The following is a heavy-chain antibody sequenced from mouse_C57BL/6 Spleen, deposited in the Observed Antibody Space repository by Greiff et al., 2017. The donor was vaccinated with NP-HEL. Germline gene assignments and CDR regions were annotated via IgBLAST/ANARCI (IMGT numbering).Heavy chain of an antibody. Sequence: QVQLQQSGPGLVAPSQSLSITCTVSGFSLTSYGVDWVRQSPGKGLEWLGVIWGVGSTNYNSALKSRLSISKDNSKSQVFLKMNSLQTDDTAMYYCASGRDHTVRFAYWGQGTLVTVSA. CDR2: IWGVGST. V-gene: IGHV2-6*01. D-gene: IGHD1-1*01. J-gene: IGHJ3*01. CDR1: GFSLTSYG. CDR3: ASGRDHTVRFAY.